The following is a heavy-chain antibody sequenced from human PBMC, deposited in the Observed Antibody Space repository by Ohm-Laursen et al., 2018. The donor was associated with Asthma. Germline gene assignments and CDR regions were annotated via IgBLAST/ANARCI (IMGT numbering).Heavy chain of an antibody. CDR3: AAWGSENF. Sequence: SLRLSCAASGFTFSSYGIHWVRQAPGKGLEWVAVGGSYYDGGLKYYADSVNGRFTVSRDDSKNTLYLQMNSLRPDDTAVYYCAAWGSENFWGQGTLVTVS. D-gene: IGHD7-27*01. CDR2: GGSYYDGGLK. J-gene: IGHJ4*02. V-gene: IGHV3-30*03. CDR1: GFTFSSYG.